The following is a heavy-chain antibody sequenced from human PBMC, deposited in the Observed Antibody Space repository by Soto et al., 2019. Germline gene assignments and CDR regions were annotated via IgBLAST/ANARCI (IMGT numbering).Heavy chain of an antibody. CDR1: GFTFSSYG. Sequence: QVQLVESGGGVVQPGRSLRLSCAASGFTFSSYGMHWVRQAPGKGLEWVAVISYDGSNKYYEDSVKGRFTISRDNSKNTLYLQMNSLRAEATAVYYCAKDGPYDYIWGSAIDYWGQGTLVTVSS. D-gene: IGHD3-16*01. V-gene: IGHV3-30*18. CDR3: AKDGPYDYIWGSAIDY. J-gene: IGHJ4*02. CDR2: ISYDGSNK.